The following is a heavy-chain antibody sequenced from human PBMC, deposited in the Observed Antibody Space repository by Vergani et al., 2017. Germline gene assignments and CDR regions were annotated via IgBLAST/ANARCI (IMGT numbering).Heavy chain of an antibody. Sequence: QEQLLQSWGGVVQPGGSLRLSCIGSGYTFGHFHMHWVRQAPGKGLAWVAFIRYDGSNPQYIDSVKGRFTISRDNSKDTLFLQMNGLRPEDTGTYFCAKKGGSLYYYGVDVWVQGTTITVSS. D-gene: IGHD1-26*01. CDR3: AKKGGSLYYYGVDV. CDR1: GYTFGHFH. CDR2: IRYDGSNP. J-gene: IGHJ6*02. V-gene: IGHV3-30*02.